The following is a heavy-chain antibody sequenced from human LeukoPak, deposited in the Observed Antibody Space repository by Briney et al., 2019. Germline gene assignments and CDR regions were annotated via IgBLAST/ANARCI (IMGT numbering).Heavy chain of an antibody. Sequence: SETLSLTCTVSGGSISSYYWSWIRQPPGKGLEWTGYIYYSGSTNYNPSLKSRVTISVDTSKNQFSLKLSSVTAADTAVYYCARHISYSHWYFDLWGRGTLVTVSS. CDR1: GGSISSYY. J-gene: IGHJ2*01. CDR3: ARHISYSHWYFDL. D-gene: IGHD4-11*01. CDR2: IYYSGST. V-gene: IGHV4-59*08.